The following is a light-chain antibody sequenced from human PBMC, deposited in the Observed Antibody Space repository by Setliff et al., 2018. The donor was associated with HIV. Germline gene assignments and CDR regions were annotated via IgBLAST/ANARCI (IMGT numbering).Light chain of an antibody. V-gene: IGLV2-11*01. Sequence: ALAQPRSVSGSPGQSVTISCTGTSSDVGGYNYVSWYQQHPGKAPKLMIYDVSKRPSGVPDRFSGSKSGNTASLTISGLQAEDEADYYCCSYAGSYAFVFGTGTKVTVL. CDR1: SSDVGGYNY. CDR3: CSYAGSYAFV. CDR2: DVS. J-gene: IGLJ1*01.